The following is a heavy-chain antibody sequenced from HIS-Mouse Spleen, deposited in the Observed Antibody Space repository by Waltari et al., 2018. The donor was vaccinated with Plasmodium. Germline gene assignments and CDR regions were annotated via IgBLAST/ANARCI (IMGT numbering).Heavy chain of an antibody. J-gene: IGHJ2*01. CDR2: IKEDGSEK. CDR1: GFTFSSYW. D-gene: IGHD6-13*01. V-gene: IGHV3-7*01. Sequence: EVQLVESGGGLVQPGGSLRLSCAASGFTFSSYWMSWVRQAPGKGREWVAKIKEDGSEKYYVDSVKGRFTISRDNAKNSLYLQMNSLRAEDTAVYYCASSWYWYFDLWGRGTLVTVSS. CDR3: ASSWYWYFDL.